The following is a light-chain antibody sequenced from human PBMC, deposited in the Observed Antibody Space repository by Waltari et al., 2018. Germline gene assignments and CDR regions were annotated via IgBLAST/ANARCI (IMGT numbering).Light chain of an antibody. Sequence: EIVMPQSPATLSVSPGERATLSCRASQSVSSSVAWYQQKPGQAPRLLIFGASTRATGIPARFSGSGSGTEFTLTISSLQSEDFAVYYCQQYNNWPWTFGQGTKVEIK. CDR1: QSVSSS. J-gene: IGKJ1*01. V-gene: IGKV3-15*01. CDR2: GAS. CDR3: QQYNNWPWT.